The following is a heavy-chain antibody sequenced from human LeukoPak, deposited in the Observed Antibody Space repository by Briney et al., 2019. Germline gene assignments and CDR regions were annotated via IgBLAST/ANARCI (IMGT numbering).Heavy chain of an antibody. CDR1: GYTFTSYY. CDR3: ARDRRAYYYDSSGYYYAGY. V-gene: IGHV1-46*03. Sequence: VASVKVSCKASGYTFTSYYMHWVRQAPGQGLEWMGIINASGGSTSYAQKFQGRVTMTRDTSTSTVYMELSSLRSEDTAVYYCARDRRAYYYDSSGYYYAGYWGQGTLVTVSS. J-gene: IGHJ4*02. D-gene: IGHD3-22*01. CDR2: INASGGST.